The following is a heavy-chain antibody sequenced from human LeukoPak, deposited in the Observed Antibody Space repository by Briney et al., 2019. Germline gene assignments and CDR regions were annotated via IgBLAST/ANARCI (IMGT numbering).Heavy chain of an antibody. CDR3: ARVGGMRAYYYYGMDV. V-gene: IGHV3-53*01. CDR1: GFTVSSNY. D-gene: IGHD3-16*01. Sequence: PGGSLRLSCAASGFTVSSNYMSWVRRAPGKGLEGVSVIYRGGSTYYADSVKGRFNISRDNSQNTLYLQMNRLSAEDTAVYYCARVGGMRAYYYYGMDVWGKGTTVTLSS. J-gene: IGHJ6*04. CDR2: IYRGGST.